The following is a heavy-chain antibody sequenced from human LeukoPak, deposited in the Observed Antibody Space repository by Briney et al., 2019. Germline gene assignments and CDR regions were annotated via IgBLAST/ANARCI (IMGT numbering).Heavy chain of an antibody. Sequence: GGSLKLSCAAPGFTFSSYAMSWFRQAPGKGLDWVSAISGSGGSTYYADSVKGRFTISRDNSKNTLYLQMNSLRAEDTAVYYCAKDPYDYVWGSQEHFDYWGQGTLVTVSS. CDR2: ISGSGGST. CDR3: AKDPYDYVWGSQEHFDY. D-gene: IGHD3-16*01. V-gene: IGHV3-23*01. J-gene: IGHJ4*02. CDR1: GFTFSSYA.